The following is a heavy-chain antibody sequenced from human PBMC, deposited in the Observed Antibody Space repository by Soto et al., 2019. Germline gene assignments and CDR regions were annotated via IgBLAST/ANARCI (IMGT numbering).Heavy chain of an antibody. J-gene: IGHJ1*01. CDR3: ARDHLNIEVVAATRYFQH. Sequence: QVQLVQSGAEVKKPGSSVKVSCKASGGTFSSYAISWVRQAPGQGLEWMGGIIPIFGTANYAQKFQGRVTITADESTSTAYMELSSLRSEDTAVYYCARDHLNIEVVAATRYFQHWGQAPWSPSPQ. V-gene: IGHV1-69*01. CDR2: IIPIFGTA. D-gene: IGHD2-15*01. CDR1: GGTFSSYA.